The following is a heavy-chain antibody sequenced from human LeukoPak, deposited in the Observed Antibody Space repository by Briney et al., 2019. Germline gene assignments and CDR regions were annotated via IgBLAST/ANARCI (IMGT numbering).Heavy chain of an antibody. Sequence: PGGSLRLSCAASGFTFSSYGMHWVRQAPGKGLEWVAFIRYDGSNKYYADSVKGRFTISRDNSKNTLYLQMNSLRAEDTAVYYCAKSTRITIFGVVQYGRQAGFDYWGQGTLVTVSS. CDR1: GFTFSSYG. V-gene: IGHV3-30*02. CDR2: IRYDGSNK. D-gene: IGHD3-3*01. CDR3: AKSTRITIFGVVQYGRQAGFDY. J-gene: IGHJ4*02.